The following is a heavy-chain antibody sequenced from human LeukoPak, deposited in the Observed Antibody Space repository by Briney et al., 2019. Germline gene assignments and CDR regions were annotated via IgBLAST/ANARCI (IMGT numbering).Heavy chain of an antibody. CDR2: ISGSGTYS. J-gene: IGHJ4*02. D-gene: IGHD3-10*01. CDR1: GFIFSSFA. CDR3: AKAGGFGELLSHYYFDY. V-gene: IGHV3-23*01. Sequence: GGSLRLSCAASGFIFSSFAMTWVRQAPGKGLEWVSAISGSGTYSYYADSVKGRFTISRDSSKNTLFLQMNSLRAEDTAVYYCAKAGGFGELLSHYYFDYWGQGTLVTVSS.